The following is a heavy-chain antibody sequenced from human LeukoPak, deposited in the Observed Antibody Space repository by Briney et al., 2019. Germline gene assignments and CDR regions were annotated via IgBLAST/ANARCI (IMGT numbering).Heavy chain of an antibody. J-gene: IGHJ4*02. CDR2: INEDASTI. CDR1: GFTLSRYL. Sequence: GGSLRLSCVASGFTLSRYLMHWVRQVPGKGLEWVSRINEDASTITYSDSVKGRFTISRDNAKNTLYLQMNSLRAEDTAVYFCVRDLILVWTPGDDFDHWGQGTLATVSS. D-gene: IGHD3-16*01. CDR3: VRDLILVWTPGDDFDH. V-gene: IGHV3-74*03.